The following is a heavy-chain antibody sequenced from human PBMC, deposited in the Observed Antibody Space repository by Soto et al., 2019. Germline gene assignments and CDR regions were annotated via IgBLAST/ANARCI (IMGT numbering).Heavy chain of an antibody. CDR2: INPSGGST. D-gene: IGHD6-19*01. J-gene: IGHJ6*02. V-gene: IGHV1-46*01. Sequence: ASVKVSCKASGYTFTSYYMHWVRQAPGQGLEWMGIINPSGGSTSYAQKFQGRVTMTRDTSTSTVYMELSSLRSEDTAVYYCARDSVAGTVDGGYYYYGMDVWGQGTTVTVSS. CDR1: GYTFTSYY. CDR3: ARDSVAGTVDGGYYYYGMDV.